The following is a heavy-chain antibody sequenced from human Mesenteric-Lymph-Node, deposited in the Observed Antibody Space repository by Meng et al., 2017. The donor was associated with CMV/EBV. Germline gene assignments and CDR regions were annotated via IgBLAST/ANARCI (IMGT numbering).Heavy chain of an antibody. Sequence: GESLKISCAASGFSSSSYSMNWVRQALGKGPEWVSYISDSGSTTYYAASVKGRFTISRDNAQNSLFLQMNSLRGEDTAVYYCARGLWFTWFDFWGQGTLVTVSS. D-gene: IGHD3-10*01. CDR1: GFSSSSYS. J-gene: IGHJ5*01. CDR2: ISDSGSTT. V-gene: IGHV3-48*04. CDR3: ARGLWFTWFDF.